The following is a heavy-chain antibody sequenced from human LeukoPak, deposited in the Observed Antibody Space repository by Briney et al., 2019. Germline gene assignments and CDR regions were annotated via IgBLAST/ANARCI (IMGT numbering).Heavy chain of an antibody. Sequence: GGSVRLSCAASGITFSSYWMHWVRQVPGKGLVWLSYIKSDGTNTGYADSVKGRFTVSRDNAKNTLYLEMNSLRGDDTAVYYCARSPRVYDSSGHLHDAFDMWGQGTMVTVSS. CDR3: ARSPRVYDSSGHLHDAFDM. V-gene: IGHV3-74*01. J-gene: IGHJ3*02. CDR2: IKSDGTNT. CDR1: GITFSSYW. D-gene: IGHD3-22*01.